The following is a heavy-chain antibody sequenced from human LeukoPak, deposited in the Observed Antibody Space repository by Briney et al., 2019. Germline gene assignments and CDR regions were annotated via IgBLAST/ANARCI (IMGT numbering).Heavy chain of an antibody. J-gene: IGHJ4*02. CDR3: ARDWNRYAY. CDR1: GYSISSAYY. Sequence: SETLSLTCSVSGYSISSAYYWGWIRQPPGKGLEWIGTMYHSGSTNYNPSLKSRVTISVDTSKSQFSLYMDSVTAADTAVYYCARDWNRYAYWGQGTLVTVSS. V-gene: IGHV4-38-2*02. D-gene: IGHD1-1*01. CDR2: MYHSGST.